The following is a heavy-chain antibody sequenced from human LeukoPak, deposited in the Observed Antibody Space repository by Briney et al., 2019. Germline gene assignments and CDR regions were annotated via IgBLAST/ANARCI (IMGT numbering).Heavy chain of an antibody. Sequence: GGSLRLSCSASGFTFSTYEMTWVRQAPGKGLEWVSYISSSGSHIYYADSVEGRFTISRDDAKNSLYLQLNSLRAEDTAVYYCASLVTGILGIDYWGQGTLVTVSS. CDR1: GFTFSTYE. D-gene: IGHD2-21*02. CDR2: ISSSGSHI. CDR3: ASLVTGILGIDY. V-gene: IGHV3-48*03. J-gene: IGHJ4*02.